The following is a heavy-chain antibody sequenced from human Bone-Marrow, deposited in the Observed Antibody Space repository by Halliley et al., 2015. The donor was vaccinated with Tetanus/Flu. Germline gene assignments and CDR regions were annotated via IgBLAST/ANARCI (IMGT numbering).Heavy chain of an antibody. J-gene: IGHJ6*02. D-gene: IGHD5-12*01. Sequence: SGFSGRSGDTHYAGTVKGRFTSTRDNSKNTRYLEMSSLRAEDTAVYFCAKGDGYENYYCGIEVWGQGTTVSVSS. CDR2: FSGRSGDT. V-gene: IGHV3-23*01. CDR3: AKGDGYENYYCGIEV.